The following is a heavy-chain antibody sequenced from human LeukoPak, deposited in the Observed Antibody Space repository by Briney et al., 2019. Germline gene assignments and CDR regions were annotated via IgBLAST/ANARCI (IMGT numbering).Heavy chain of an antibody. CDR2: ISYDGSNK. J-gene: IGHJ4*02. V-gene: IGHV3-30*18. Sequence: PGGSLRLSCAASGFTFSSYGMHWVRQAPGKGLEWVAVISYDGSNKYYADSVKGRFTISRDNSKNTLCLQMNSLRAEDTAVYYCAKGPGSSSWYYYFDYWGQGTLVTVSS. CDR3: AKGPGSSSWYYYFDY. CDR1: GFTFSSYG. D-gene: IGHD6-13*01.